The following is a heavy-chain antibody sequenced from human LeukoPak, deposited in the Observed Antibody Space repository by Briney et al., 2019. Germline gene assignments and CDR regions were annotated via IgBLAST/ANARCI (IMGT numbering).Heavy chain of an antibody. Sequence: SETLSLTCTVSGGSISSSSYYWGWIRQPPGKGLEWIGSIYYSGSTYYNPSLKSRATISEDTSKNQFSLKLSSVTAADTAVYYCARHERVGVVVAPVGWFDPWGQGTLVTVSS. J-gene: IGHJ5*02. D-gene: IGHD2-15*01. V-gene: IGHV4-39*01. CDR2: IYYSGST. CDR3: ARHERVGVVVAPVGWFDP. CDR1: GGSISSSSYY.